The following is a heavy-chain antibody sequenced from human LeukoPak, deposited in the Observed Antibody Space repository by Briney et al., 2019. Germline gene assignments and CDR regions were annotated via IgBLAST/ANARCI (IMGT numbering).Heavy chain of an antibody. CDR1: RYTFTDYY. V-gene: IGHV1-2*02. Sequence: GASVKVSCKASRYTFTDYYIHWVRQAPGQGLEWMGWINPDNGGTNYAQKFQGSVTMTRDTSISTAYMELRSLRSDDTAVYYCARASPFGKQNDYWGQGTLVTVSS. CDR3: ARASPFGKQNDY. J-gene: IGHJ4*02. D-gene: IGHD3-3*01. CDR2: INPDNGGT.